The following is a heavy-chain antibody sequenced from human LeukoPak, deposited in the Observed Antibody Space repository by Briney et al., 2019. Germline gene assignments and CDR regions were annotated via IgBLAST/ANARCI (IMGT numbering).Heavy chain of an antibody. CDR2: IRAYNDDT. Sequence: GASVTVSCKASGYTFTSYGINWVRQAPGQGLEWLGWIRAYNDDTNYAPKFQGRVIMTTDTSTNTAYMELRSLRSDDTAVYYCARDPLEYFDSSNHGHWGQGTLLTVSS. CDR3: ARDPLEYFDSSNHGH. CDR1: GYTFTSYG. V-gene: IGHV1-18*01. J-gene: IGHJ4*02. D-gene: IGHD3-22*01.